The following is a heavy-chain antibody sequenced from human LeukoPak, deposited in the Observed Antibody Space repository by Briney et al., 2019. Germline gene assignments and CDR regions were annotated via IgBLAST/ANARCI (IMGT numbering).Heavy chain of an antibody. CDR3: ASLFGEFDAFDI. D-gene: IGHD3-10*01. CDR2: ISSNGGST. Sequence: PGGSLRLSCAASGFTFSSYAMHWVRQAPGKGLEYVSAISSNGGSTYYANSVKGRFTISRDNSKNTLYLQMGSLRAEDMAVYYCASLFGEFDAFDIWGQGTMVTVSS. V-gene: IGHV3-64*01. J-gene: IGHJ3*02. CDR1: GFTFSSYA.